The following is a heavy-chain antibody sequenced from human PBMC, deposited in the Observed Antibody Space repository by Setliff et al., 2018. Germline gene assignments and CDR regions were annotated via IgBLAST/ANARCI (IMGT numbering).Heavy chain of an antibody. V-gene: IGHV3-72*01. CDR3: AREGVDTRSSTDYRYYMDV. Sequence: PGGSLRLSCAASGFTFSDQYMDWARQAPGKGPEWLGRIRTKANSYSTEYAAPAKGRFIISRDDSKDSLYLQMNSLKTEDSAVYYCAREGVDTRSSTDYRYYMDVWGKGTTVTVSS. J-gene: IGHJ6*03. CDR2: IRTKANSYST. D-gene: IGHD5-18*01. CDR1: GFTFSDQY.